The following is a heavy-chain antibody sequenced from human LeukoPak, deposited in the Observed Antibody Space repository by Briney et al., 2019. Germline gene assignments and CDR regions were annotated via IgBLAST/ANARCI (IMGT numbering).Heavy chain of an antibody. CDR3: ARDLDWSAFDA. Sequence: GGSLRLSRAASGFTFSSHGINWIRQAPGKGLEWVSGISPSGSISYYADSVKGRFTISRDNSKNTVSLQMNSLRAEDTALYYCARDLDWSAFDAWGQGTLVTVSS. CDR1: GFTFSSHG. D-gene: IGHD3-9*01. V-gene: IGHV3-23*01. CDR2: ISPSGSIS. J-gene: IGHJ5*02.